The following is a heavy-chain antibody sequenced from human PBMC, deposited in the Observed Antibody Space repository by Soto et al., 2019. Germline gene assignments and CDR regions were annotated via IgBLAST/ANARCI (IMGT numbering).Heavy chain of an antibody. V-gene: IGHV3-7*01. Sequence: GGSLRLSCAASGFTFSTCWMTWVRQAPGKGLEWVANINRDGSEEQYADSVRGRFTISRDNARDSLYLQMNGLRAEDAAVYYCARDPYDFDSGTYAAFDIWGQGTMVTVSS. J-gene: IGHJ3*02. CDR2: INRDGSEE. D-gene: IGHD3-10*01. CDR3: ARDPYDFDSGTYAAFDI. CDR1: GFTFSTCW.